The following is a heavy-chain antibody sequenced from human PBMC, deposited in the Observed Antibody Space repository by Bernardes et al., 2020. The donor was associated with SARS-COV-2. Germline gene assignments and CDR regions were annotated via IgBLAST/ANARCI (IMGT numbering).Heavy chain of an antibody. Sequence: GSLRLSCAASGFTVSSNYMNWVRQAPGKGLEWVSVIYRGGSTYYADSVKGRFSVSRDNSKNTLYLQMNSLRAEDTAVYYCARRFSTNWAHDYWGQGTLVTVSS. J-gene: IGHJ4*02. V-gene: IGHV3-66*04. CDR3: ARRFSTNWAHDY. D-gene: IGHD2-2*01. CDR1: GFTVSSNY. CDR2: IYRGGST.